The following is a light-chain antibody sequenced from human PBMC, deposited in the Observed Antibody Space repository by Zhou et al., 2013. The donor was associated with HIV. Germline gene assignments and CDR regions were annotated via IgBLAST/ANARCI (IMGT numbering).Light chain of an antibody. Sequence: VMTQSPLSLPVTPGEPASISCRSSQSLLDSDDGNTYLDWYLQKPGQSPQLLIYVGSNRASGVPDRFSGSGSGTDFTLKISRVEAEDVGVYYCMQALQTPRTLGQGTKVEIK. CDR3: MQALQTPRT. J-gene: IGKJ1*01. CDR1: QSLLDSDDGNTY. V-gene: IGKV2-28*01. CDR2: VGS.